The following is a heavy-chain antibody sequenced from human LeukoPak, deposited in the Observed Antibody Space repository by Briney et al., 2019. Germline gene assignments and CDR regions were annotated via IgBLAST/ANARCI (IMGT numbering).Heavy chain of an antibody. CDR2: INWNGGST. CDR1: GFTFDDYC. D-gene: IGHD3-22*01. Sequence: PGGSLRLSCAASGFTFDDYCMSWVRQAPGKGLEWVSGINWNGGSTGYADSVKGRFTISRDNAKNSLYLQMNSLRAEDTALYYCARGVISYYYDSSGYANDYWGQGTLVTVSS. V-gene: IGHV3-20*04. CDR3: ARGVISYYYDSSGYANDY. J-gene: IGHJ4*02.